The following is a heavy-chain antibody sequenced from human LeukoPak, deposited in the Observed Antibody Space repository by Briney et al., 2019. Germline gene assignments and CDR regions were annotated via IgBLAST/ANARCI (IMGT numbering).Heavy chain of an antibody. CDR3: ARGPSHGAFDI. V-gene: IGHV1-2*02. CDR2: INPNSGGT. CDR1: GYTFTTYW. Sequence: PRASVKVSCKASGYTFTTYWLHWLRQAPGQGLEWMGWINPNSGGTYSAQIFQARVTMTRDTSISTAYMELSRLKSDDTAVYYCARGPSHGAFDIWGQGTMVTVSS. J-gene: IGHJ3*02.